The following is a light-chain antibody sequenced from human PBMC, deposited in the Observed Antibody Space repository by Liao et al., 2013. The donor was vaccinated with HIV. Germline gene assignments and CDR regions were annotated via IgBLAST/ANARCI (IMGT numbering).Light chain of an antibody. J-gene: IGLJ1*01. Sequence: SYELTQPPSASVSPGQTASITCSGHKLGDKYACWYQQRPGQSPVLVIYQDSKRPSGIPERFSGSNSGNTATLTISGTQAMDEADYYCQAWDSSTHVFGTGTKITVL. CDR1: KLGDKY. CDR3: QAWDSSTHV. CDR2: QDS. V-gene: IGLV3-1*01.